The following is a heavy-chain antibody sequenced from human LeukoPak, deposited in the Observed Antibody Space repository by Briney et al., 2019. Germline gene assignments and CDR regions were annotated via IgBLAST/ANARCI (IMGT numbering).Heavy chain of an antibody. Sequence: ASVKVSCKASGYTFTSYYMHWVRQAPGQGLEWMGIINPSGGSTSYAQKFQGRVTMTRDTSTSTVYMELSSLRSEDTAVYYCARGVPYDFWSGYRHFDYWGQGTLVTVSS. D-gene: IGHD3-3*01. CDR1: GYTFTSYY. V-gene: IGHV1-46*01. CDR3: ARGVPYDFWSGYRHFDY. J-gene: IGHJ4*02. CDR2: INPSGGST.